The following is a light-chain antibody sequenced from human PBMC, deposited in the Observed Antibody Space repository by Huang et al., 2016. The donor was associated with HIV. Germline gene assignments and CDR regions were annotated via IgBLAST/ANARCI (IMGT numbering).Light chain of an antibody. V-gene: IGKV2D-29*02. CDR3: MQSLEPAM. J-gene: IGKJ1*01. Sequence: DIVMTQSPLSLSVTPGQPASISCNSSQSLLHSDGKTYLHWFLLRPGQCPQLLISEVSNRFSGVPDRFGGTGSGTNFTLTISRVGSEDVGLYYCMQSLEPAMFGQGTKVGIK. CDR2: EVS. CDR1: QSLLHSDGKTY.